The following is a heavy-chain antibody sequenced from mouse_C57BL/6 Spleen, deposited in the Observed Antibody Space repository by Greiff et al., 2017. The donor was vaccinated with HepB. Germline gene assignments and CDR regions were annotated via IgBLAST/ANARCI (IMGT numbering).Heavy chain of an antibody. D-gene: IGHD2-2*01. V-gene: IGHV1-66*01. CDR1: GYSFTSYY. CDR3: AREGYGYEGSWFAY. J-gene: IGHJ3*01. Sequence: QVHVKQSGPELVKPGASVKISCKASGYSFTSYYIHWVKQRPGQGLEWIGWIYPGSGNTKYNEKFKGKATLTADTSSSTAYMQLSSLTSEDSAVYYCAREGYGYEGSWFAYWGQGTLVTVSA. CDR2: IYPGSGNT.